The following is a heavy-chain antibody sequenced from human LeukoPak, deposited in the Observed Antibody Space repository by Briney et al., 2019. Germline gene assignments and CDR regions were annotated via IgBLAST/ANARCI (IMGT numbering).Heavy chain of an antibody. CDR3: ATLGRYFDWLFPHWFDP. D-gene: IGHD3-9*01. V-gene: IGHV1-24*01. J-gene: IGHJ5*02. Sequence: ASVKVSCKVSGYTLTELSMHWVRQAPGKGLEWMGGFDPEDGETIYAQKFQGRVTMTEDTSTDTAYMELSSLRSEDTAVYYCATLGRYFDWLFPHWFDPWGQGTLVTVSS. CDR1: GYTLTELS. CDR2: FDPEDGET.